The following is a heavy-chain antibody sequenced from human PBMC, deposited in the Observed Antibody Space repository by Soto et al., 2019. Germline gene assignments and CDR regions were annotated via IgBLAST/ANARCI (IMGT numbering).Heavy chain of an antibody. CDR2: IYWDDDK. D-gene: IGHD2-21*02. J-gene: IGHJ6*02. CDR1: GFSLSTGGVG. V-gene: IGHV2-5*02. CDR3: AHSRCGGDCLQSYSSHYYYGMDV. Sequence: QITLKESGPSLVKPTQTLTLTCTFSGFSLSTGGVGVGWIRQPPGKALEWLALIYWDDDKRYSPSLRSRLTVTMDTSKNQVVLTMTNMDPVDTATYYCAHSRCGGDCLQSYSSHYYYGMDVWGQGTTVTVSS.